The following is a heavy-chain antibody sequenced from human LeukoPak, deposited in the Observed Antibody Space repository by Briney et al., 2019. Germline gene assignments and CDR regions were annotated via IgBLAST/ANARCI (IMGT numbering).Heavy chain of an antibody. Sequence: GGSLRLSCAASGFTFSSYSMNWVRQAPGKGLEWVSSISSSNSLIYYADSLKGRFTISRDNAKNSLYLQMNSLRAEDTAVYYCARALLVRNGYNYSPNYFDYWGQGTLVTVSS. D-gene: IGHD5-24*01. J-gene: IGHJ4*02. CDR2: ISSSNSLI. V-gene: IGHV3-21*04. CDR1: GFTFSSYS. CDR3: ARALLVRNGYNYSPNYFDY.